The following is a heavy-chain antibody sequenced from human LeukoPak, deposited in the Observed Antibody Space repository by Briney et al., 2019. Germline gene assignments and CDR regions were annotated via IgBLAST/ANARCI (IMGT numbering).Heavy chain of an antibody. D-gene: IGHD6-19*01. CDR2: IYYSGGT. CDR3: ARHPLYSYSSGWYYGMDV. J-gene: IGHJ6*02. CDR1: GGSISSSSYY. V-gene: IGHV4-39*01. Sequence: SETLSLTCTVSGGSISSSSYYWGWIRQPPGKGLEWIGSIYYSGGTYYNPSLKSRVTISVDTSKNQFSLKLSSVTAADTAVYYCARHPLYSYSSGWYYGMDVWGQGTTVTVSS.